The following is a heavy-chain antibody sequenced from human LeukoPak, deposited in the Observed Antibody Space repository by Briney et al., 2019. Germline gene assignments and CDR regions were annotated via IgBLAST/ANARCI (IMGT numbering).Heavy chain of an antibody. CDR2: ISSSGNT. Sequence: SETLSLTCIVSGGSTSGGNYYWGWIRRPPGKGLEWIGGISSSGNTYNNPSLKSRITISIDTSKNHFSLKLSSVTAADTAVYYCARLGAGPTYYDFWSGYSSFYFDYWGQGTLVTVSS. CDR3: ARLGAGPTYYDFWSGYSSFYFDY. V-gene: IGHV4-39*02. D-gene: IGHD3-3*01. CDR1: GGSTSGGNYY. J-gene: IGHJ4*02.